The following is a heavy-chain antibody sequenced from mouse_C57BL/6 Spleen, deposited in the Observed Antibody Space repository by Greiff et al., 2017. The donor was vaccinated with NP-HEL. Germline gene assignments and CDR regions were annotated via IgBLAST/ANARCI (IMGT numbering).Heavy chain of an antibody. V-gene: IGHV14-4*01. CDR3: TLYYGSSRWYFDV. CDR1: GFNIKDDY. J-gene: IGHJ1*03. Sequence: EVQWVESGAELVRPGASVKLSCTASGFNIKDDYMHWVKQRPEQGLEWIGWIDPENGDTEYASKFQGKATITADTSSNTAYLQLSSLTSEDTAVYYCTLYYGSSRWYFDVWGTGTTVTVSS. D-gene: IGHD1-1*01. CDR2: IDPENGDT.